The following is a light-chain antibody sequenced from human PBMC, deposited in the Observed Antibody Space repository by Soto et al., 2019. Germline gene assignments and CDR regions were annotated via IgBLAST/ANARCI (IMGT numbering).Light chain of an antibody. CDR2: GAS. CDR3: QQYGSSGT. CDR1: QSVSSSY. V-gene: IGKV3-20*01. J-gene: IGKJ1*01. Sequence: EIVLTQSPGPLSLSPGERATLSCRASQSVSSSYLAWYQQQPGQAPRLLIYGASSRATGIPDRFSGSGSGTDFTLTISRLEPEDFAVYYCQQYGSSGTFGQGTKVDI.